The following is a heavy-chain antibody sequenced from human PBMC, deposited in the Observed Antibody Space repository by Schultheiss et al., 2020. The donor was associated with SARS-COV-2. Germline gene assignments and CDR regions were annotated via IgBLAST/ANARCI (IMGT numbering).Heavy chain of an antibody. CDR3: ARDRFRGSMATRSEYFQH. J-gene: IGHJ1*01. V-gene: IGHV1-18*04. D-gene: IGHD5-24*01. Sequence: ASVKVSCKASGYTFTSYGISWVRQAPGQGLEWMGWISAYNGNTNYAQKLQGRVTMTTDTSTSTAYMELRSLRSEDTAVYYCARDRFRGSMATRSEYFQHWGQGTLVTVSS. CDR1: GYTFTSYG. CDR2: ISAYNGNT.